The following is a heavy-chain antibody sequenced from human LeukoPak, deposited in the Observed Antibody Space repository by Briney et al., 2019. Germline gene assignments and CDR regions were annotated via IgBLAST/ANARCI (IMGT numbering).Heavy chain of an antibody. D-gene: IGHD1-26*01. Sequence: ASVKVSCKSSGYTFTSYDINWVRQATGQGLEWMGWINPNSGGTNYAQKFQGRVTMTRDTSISTAYMELSRLRSDDTAVYYCARSLGVGATTDYWGQGTLVTVSS. J-gene: IGHJ4*02. CDR2: INPNSGGT. V-gene: IGHV1-2*02. CDR1: GYTFTSYD. CDR3: ARSLGVGATTDY.